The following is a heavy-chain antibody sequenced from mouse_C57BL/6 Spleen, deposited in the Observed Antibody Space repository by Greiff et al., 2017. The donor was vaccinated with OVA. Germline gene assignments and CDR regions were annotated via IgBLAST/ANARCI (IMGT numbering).Heavy chain of an antibody. D-gene: IGHD3-2*02. J-gene: IGHJ3*01. V-gene: IGHV1-64*01. CDR2: IHPNSGST. Sequence: QVQLKQPGAELVKPGASVKLSCKASGYTFTSYWMHWVKQRPGQGLEWIGMIHPNSGSTNYNEKFKSKATLTVDKSSSTAYMQLSSLTSEDSAVYYCARPGYVPFAYWGQGTLVTVSA. CDR1: GYTFTSYW. CDR3: ARPGYVPFAY.